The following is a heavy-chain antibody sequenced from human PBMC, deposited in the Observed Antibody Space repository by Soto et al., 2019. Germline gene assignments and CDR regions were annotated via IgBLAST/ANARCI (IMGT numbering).Heavy chain of an antibody. Sequence: QITLNESGPPLVRPAQTLTLTCAFSGFSLTTTRMGVAWIRQPPGKALEWLALIYWDDDKRYRPSLKNRLTVAKHTSTNRVVLTITTISPDDTGTYFCAHAGDFDLLSFDRWGPGTLVTVSS. CDR1: GFSLTTTRMG. CDR3: AHAGDFDLLSFDR. CDR2: IYWDDDK. V-gene: IGHV2-5*02. D-gene: IGHD2-15*01. J-gene: IGHJ4*02.